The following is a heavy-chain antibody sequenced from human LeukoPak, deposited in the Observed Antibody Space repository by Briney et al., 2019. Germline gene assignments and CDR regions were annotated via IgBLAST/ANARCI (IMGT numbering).Heavy chain of an antibody. J-gene: IGHJ3*01. CDR3: ATDSGHAFSF. CDR1: GFTFNTAW. D-gene: IGHD3-10*01. CDR2: IYSDGSDT. Sequence: GGSLRLSCAAFGFTFNTAWMHWVRQAPGKGLVWVSRIYSDGSDTTYADSVKGRFTTPRDNARNTLYLQMSSLRAEDTAVYYCATDSGHAFSFWGQGTMVTVSS. V-gene: IGHV3-74*01.